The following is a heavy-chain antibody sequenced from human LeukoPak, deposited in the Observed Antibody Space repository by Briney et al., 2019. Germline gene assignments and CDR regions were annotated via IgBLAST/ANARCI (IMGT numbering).Heavy chain of an antibody. D-gene: IGHD3-9*01. Sequence: GGSLRLSCAASGFTVSSNYMSWVRQAPGKGLEWVSVIYSGGSTYYADSVKGRFTISRDNSKNTLYLQMNSLRAEDTAVYYCARDIGGVYDILTGYHCHYGMDVWGQGTTVTVSS. CDR1: GFTVSSNY. V-gene: IGHV3-53*01. CDR3: ARDIGGVYDILTGYHCHYGMDV. CDR2: IYSGGST. J-gene: IGHJ6*02.